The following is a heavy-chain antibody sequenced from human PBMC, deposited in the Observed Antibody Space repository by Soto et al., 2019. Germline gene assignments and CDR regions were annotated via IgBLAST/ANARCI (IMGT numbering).Heavy chain of an antibody. CDR1: GYTFAAYY. Sequence: VQLVQSGAEVKGPGASVKVSCKTSGYTFAAYYIHWVRQAPGQGLEWVSSISSTTNYIYYGDSMKGRFTISRDNAKNSLYLEMNSLRAEDTAVYYCARESEDLTSNFDYWGQGTLVTVSS. CDR3: ARESEDLTSNFDY. J-gene: IGHJ4*02. V-gene: IGHV3-21*06. CDR2: ISSTTNYI.